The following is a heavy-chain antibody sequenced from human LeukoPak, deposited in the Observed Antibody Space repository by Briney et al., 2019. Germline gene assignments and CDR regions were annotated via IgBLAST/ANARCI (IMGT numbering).Heavy chain of an antibody. J-gene: IGHJ4*02. D-gene: IGHD3-22*01. V-gene: IGHV3-33*08. Sequence: PGGSLRLSCAASGFTFSNYAIPWVRQAPGKGLEWVAVIWYDGSNKYYADSVRGRFTISRDNSKNTLYLQMNSLRAEDTALYYCARGGYYDSSGYPQDYWGQGTLVTVSS. CDR2: IWYDGSNK. CDR1: GFTFSNYA. CDR3: ARGGYYDSSGYPQDY.